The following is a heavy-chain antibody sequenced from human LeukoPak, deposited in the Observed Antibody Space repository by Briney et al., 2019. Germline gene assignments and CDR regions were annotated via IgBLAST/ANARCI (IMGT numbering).Heavy chain of an antibody. CDR2: ISPGGTTM. CDR3: ARGGYCTTALCYAMNAFDI. J-gene: IGHJ3*02. D-gene: IGHD2-2*03. CDR1: GFTFHSHE. V-gene: IGHV3-48*03. Sequence: GGSLRLSCAASGFTFHSHEMNWVRQAPGKGLEFLSYISPGGTTMYYADSVKGRFTISRDNAKNSLYLQMNSLRAEDTAVYYCARGGYCTTALCYAMNAFDIWGQGTMVTVSS.